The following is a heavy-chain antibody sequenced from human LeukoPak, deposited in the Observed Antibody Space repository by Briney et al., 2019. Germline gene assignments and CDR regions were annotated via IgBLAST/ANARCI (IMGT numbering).Heavy chain of an antibody. V-gene: IGHV1-24*01. J-gene: IGHJ4*02. CDR1: GYTLTELS. CDR3: ATGEGYDFWSGYYNPGGY. D-gene: IGHD3-3*01. CDR2: FDPEDGET. Sequence: ASVKVSCKVSGYTLTELSMHWVRQAPGKGLEWMGGFDPEDGETIYAQKFQGRVTMTEDTSTDTAYMELSSLRSEDTAVYYCATGEGYDFWSGYYNPGGYWGQGTLVTVSS.